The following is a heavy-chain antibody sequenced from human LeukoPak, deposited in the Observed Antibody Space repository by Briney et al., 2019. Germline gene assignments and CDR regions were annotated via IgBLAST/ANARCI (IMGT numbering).Heavy chain of an antibody. CDR1: GYTFTSYY. J-gene: IGHJ6*02. CDR3: ARDCSSSWYYYYYGMDV. CDR2: INPSGGST. Sequence: GASVKVSCKASGYTFTSYYMHWVRQAPGQGLEWMGIINPSGGSTSYAQKFQGRVTMTRDMSTSTVYMELSSLRSEDTAVYYCARDCSSSWYYYYYGMDVWGQGTTVTVSS. V-gene: IGHV1-46*01. D-gene: IGHD6-13*01.